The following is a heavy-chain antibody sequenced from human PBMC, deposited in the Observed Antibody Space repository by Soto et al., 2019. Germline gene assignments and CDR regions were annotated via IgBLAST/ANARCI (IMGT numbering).Heavy chain of an antibody. D-gene: IGHD3-22*01. Sequence: SLKISCRTSGYKFTSYWIAWVRQMPGKGLEWMGIIFPSDSDTRYSPSFQGQVTISADRSTSTVFLQWASLKAPDTAVYFCARKDKSGYFNWFDPWGQGTLVTVSS. CDR1: GYKFTSYW. CDR2: IFPSDSDT. V-gene: IGHV5-51*01. J-gene: IGHJ5*02. CDR3: ARKDKSGYFNWFDP.